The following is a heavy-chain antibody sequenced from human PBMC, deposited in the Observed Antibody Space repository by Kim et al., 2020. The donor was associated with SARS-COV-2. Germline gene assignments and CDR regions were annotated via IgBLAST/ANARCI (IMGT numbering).Heavy chain of an antibody. D-gene: IGHD3-16*01. V-gene: IGHV3-13*01. Sequence: GGSLRLSCAASGFTFSSYAMHWVRQATGKGLEWVSAIGTAGDTYSPGSVRGRFTISRENAKNSLYVQMNSLRAGDTAVYYCARDTSRYYYCFMDVWGKGTAVTVSS. J-gene: IGHJ6*03. CDR1: GFTFSSYA. CDR2: IGTAGDT. CDR3: ARDTSRYYYCFMDV.